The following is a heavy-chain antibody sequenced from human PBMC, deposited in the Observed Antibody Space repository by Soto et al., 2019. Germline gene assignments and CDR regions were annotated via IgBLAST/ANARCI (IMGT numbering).Heavy chain of an antibody. Sequence: ASVKVSCKASGYTFTSYGISWVRQAPGQGLEWMGWISAYNGNTNYAQKLQGRVTMTTDTSTSTAYMELRSLRSDDTAVYYCASVNNLYDSSGYYFDYWGQGTLVTVSS. CDR3: ASVNNLYDSSGYYFDY. CDR1: GYTFTSYG. CDR2: ISAYNGNT. J-gene: IGHJ4*02. V-gene: IGHV1-18*01. D-gene: IGHD3-22*01.